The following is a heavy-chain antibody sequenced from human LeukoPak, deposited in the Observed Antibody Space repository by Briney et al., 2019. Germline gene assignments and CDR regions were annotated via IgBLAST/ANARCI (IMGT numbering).Heavy chain of an antibody. D-gene: IGHD3-22*01. V-gene: IGHV3-30*03. Sequence: GRSLRLSCAASGFTFSRYGMHWVRQAPGKGPEWLTFISYDGSSKYYADSVKGRFTISRDNSKNTLYLQMNNLRAEDTAVYYCATDRDYYDSSGYYFDYWGQGTLVTVSS. CDR1: GFTFSRYG. CDR2: ISYDGSSK. CDR3: ATDRDYYDSSGYYFDY. J-gene: IGHJ4*02.